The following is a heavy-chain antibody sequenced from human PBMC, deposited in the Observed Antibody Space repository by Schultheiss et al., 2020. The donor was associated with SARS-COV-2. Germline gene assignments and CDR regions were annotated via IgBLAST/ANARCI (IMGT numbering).Heavy chain of an antibody. CDR2: IYYSGST. J-gene: IGHJ6*03. CDR1: GGSISSYY. CDR3: ARDKFSSNYSYYYMDV. Sequence: SETLSLTCTVSGGSISSYYWSWIRQHPGKGLEWIGYIYYSGSTYYNPSLKSRVTISVDTSKNQFSLKLSSVTAADTAVYYCARDKFSSNYSYYYMDVWGQGTTVTVSS. D-gene: IGHD6-6*01. V-gene: IGHV4-59*12.